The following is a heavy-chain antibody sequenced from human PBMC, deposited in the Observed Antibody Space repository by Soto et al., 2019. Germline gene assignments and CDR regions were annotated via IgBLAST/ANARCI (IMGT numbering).Heavy chain of an antibody. CDR1: GFTFSSYS. CDR3: ARDSSSFKYYDSSGYHLI. D-gene: IGHD3-22*01. CDR2: ISSSSSYI. Sequence: EVQLVESGGGLVKPGGSLRLSCAASGFTFSSYSMNWVRQAPGKGLEWVSSISSSSSYIYYADSVKGRFTISRDNAKNSLYLQMNSLRAEDTAVYYCARDSSSFKYYDSSGYHLIWGQGTLVTVSS. J-gene: IGHJ4*02. V-gene: IGHV3-21*01.